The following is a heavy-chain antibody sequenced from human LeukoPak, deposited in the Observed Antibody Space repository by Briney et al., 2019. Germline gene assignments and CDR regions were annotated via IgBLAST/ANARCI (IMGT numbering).Heavy chain of an antibody. CDR3: ARAPKDYYDSSGSSLDY. J-gene: IGHJ4*02. CDR1: GYTFTSYY. D-gene: IGHD3-22*01. CDR2: INPSGGST. Sequence: ASVTVSCKASGYTFTSYYMHWVRQAPGQGLEWMGIINPSGGSTSYAQKFQGRVTMTRDTSTSTVYMELSSLRSEDTAVYYCARAPKDYYDSSGSSLDYWGQGTLVTVSS. V-gene: IGHV1-46*01.